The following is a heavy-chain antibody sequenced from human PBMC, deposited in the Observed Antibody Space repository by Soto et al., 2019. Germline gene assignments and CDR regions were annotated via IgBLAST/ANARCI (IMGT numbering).Heavy chain of an antibody. J-gene: IGHJ4*02. CDR3: ARERGTSGTTADY. V-gene: IGHV3-21*01. CDR2: ISSSSSYI. CDR1: GFTFSSYS. D-gene: IGHD1-1*01. Sequence: VQLVESGGGLVKPGGSLRLSCAASGFTFSSYSMNWVRQAPGKGLEWVSSISSSSSYIYYADSVKGRFTISRDNAKNSLYLQMNSLRAEDTAVYYCARERGTSGTTADYWGQGTLVTVSS.